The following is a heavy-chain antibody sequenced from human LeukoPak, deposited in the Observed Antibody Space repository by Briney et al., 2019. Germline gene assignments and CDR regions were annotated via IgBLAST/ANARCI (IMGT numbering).Heavy chain of an antibody. D-gene: IGHD6-25*01. CDR3: ARDGAADDYYYYYMDV. J-gene: IGHJ6*03. V-gene: IGHV4-34*01. CDR2: INHSGST. Sequence: SETLSLTCAVYGGSFSGYYWSWIRQPPGKGLEWIGEINHSGSTNYNPSLKRRATISVDTSKNQFSLKLSSVTAADTAVYYCARDGAADDYYYYYMDVWGKGTTVTVSS. CDR1: GGSFSGYY.